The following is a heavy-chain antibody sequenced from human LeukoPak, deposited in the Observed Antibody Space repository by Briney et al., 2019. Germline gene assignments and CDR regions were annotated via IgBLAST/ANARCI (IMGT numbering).Heavy chain of an antibody. D-gene: IGHD3-10*01. CDR1: GFTFSDYY. V-gene: IGHV3-11*01. CDR3: ARDSYYGSGSYYRYTFDY. CDR2: ISDSGSTI. Sequence: GGSLRLSCAASGFTFSDYYMSWIRQAPGKGLEWVSYISDSGSTIYYADSVKGRFTISRDNSKNTLYLQMNSLRAEDTAVYYCARDSYYGSGSYYRYTFDYWGQGTLVTVSS. J-gene: IGHJ4*02.